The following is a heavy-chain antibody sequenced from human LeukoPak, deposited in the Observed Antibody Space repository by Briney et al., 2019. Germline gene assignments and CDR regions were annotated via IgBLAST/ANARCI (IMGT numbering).Heavy chain of an antibody. V-gene: IGHV1-2*02. J-gene: IGHJ6*02. CDR3: AREPLRGYSYGYGFYYYGMDV. Sequence: ASVKVSCKASGYTSTGYYMHWVRQAPGQGLEWMGWINPNSGGTNYAQKFQGRVTMTRDTSISTAYMELSRLRSDDTAVYYCAREPLRGYSYGYGFYYYGMDVWGQGTTVTVSS. CDR2: INPNSGGT. CDR1: GYTSTGYY. D-gene: IGHD5-18*01.